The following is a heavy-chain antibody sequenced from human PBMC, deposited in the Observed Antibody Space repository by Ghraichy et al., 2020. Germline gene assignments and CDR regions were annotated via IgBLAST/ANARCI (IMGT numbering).Heavy chain of an antibody. CDR2: IYYSGST. D-gene: IGHD4-17*01. CDR1: GGSISSYY. CDR3: ARELDYGDGPFDY. Sequence: SETLSLTCTVSGGSISSYYWSWIRQPPGKGLEWIGYIYYSGSTNYNPSLKSRVTISVDTSKNQFSLKLSSVTAADTAVYYCARELDYGDGPFDYWGQGTLVTVSS. J-gene: IGHJ4*02. V-gene: IGHV4-59*01.